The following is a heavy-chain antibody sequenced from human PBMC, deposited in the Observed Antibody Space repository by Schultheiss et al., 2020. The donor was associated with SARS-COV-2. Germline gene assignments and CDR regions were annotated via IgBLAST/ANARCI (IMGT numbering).Heavy chain of an antibody. CDR3: ARRKNYYDGSGYQYYFDY. J-gene: IGHJ4*02. CDR1: GGSISTTNW. Sequence: SETLSLTCAVSGGSISTTNWWGWVRQPPGRGLEWIGDIYHNENTNYNPSLKSRVTMSVEKSKNQFSLRLSSVTAADTAVYYCARRKNYYDGSGYQYYFDYWGQGTRVTVSS. V-gene: IGHV4/OR15-8*02. CDR2: IYHNENT. D-gene: IGHD3-22*01.